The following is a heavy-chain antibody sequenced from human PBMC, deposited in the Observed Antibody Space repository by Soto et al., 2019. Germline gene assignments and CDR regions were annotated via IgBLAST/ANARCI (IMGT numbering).Heavy chain of an antibody. J-gene: IGHJ6*02. CDR2: IIPIPGTA. CDR3: ARSQGSSTSLEIYYYYYYGMDV. D-gene: IGHD2-2*01. Sequence: QVQLVQSGAEVKKPGSSVKVSCKASGGTFGSYAISWVRQAPGHGLEWMGGIIPIPGTANYAQKFQGRVTIAADDSTSTAYMELSRLRSEDTAVYYCARSQGSSTSLEIYYYYYYGMDVWGQGTTVTVSS. V-gene: IGHV1-69*01. CDR1: GGTFGSYA.